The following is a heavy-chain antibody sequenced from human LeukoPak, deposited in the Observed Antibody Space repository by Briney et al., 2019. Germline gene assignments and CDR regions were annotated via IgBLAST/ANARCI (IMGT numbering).Heavy chain of an antibody. V-gene: IGHV4-61*02. J-gene: IGHJ6*03. CDR3: ARRLGRKFGERFYYYHYMDV. Sequence: PSETLSLTCTVSGGSIRSGSYYWSWIRQPAGKGLEWIGRIYTSGSTNYNPSLKSRVTISVDTSKNQFSLKLSSVTAADTAVYYCARRLGRKFGERFYYYHYMDVWGKGTTVTISS. CDR1: GGSIRSGSYY. CDR2: IYTSGST. D-gene: IGHD3-10*01.